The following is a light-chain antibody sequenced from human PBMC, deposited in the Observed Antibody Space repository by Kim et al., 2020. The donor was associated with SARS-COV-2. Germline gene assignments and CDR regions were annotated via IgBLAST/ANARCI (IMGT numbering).Light chain of an antibody. CDR1: QEIDDE. J-gene: IGKJ2*01. CDR3: LQHDKFPLGCT. V-gene: IGKV5-2*01. Sequence: PGRKGNIAGKGSQEIDDEMNWYQQKPGGAAIYVSEGGTTLVAGSSPRFSGSGYGTDITLTINNIEAEDGAYYFCLQHDKFPLGCTFGQGTKLEI. CDR2: GGT.